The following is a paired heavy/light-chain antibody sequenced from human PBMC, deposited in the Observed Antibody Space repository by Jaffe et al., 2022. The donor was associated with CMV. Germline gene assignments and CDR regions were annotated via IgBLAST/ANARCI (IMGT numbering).Heavy chain of an antibody. CDR2: IYHSGST. J-gene: IGHJ6*04. D-gene: IGHD6-19*01. CDR3: ARVGYGSGWTKMDV. Sequence: QVQLQESGPGLVKPSGTLSLTCAVSGGSISSINWWSWVRQPPGKGLEWIGEIYHSGSTNYSPSLKSRVTISIDKSKNHFSLNMSSVTAADTAVYYCARVGYGSGWTKMDVWGKGTTVTVSS. V-gene: IGHV4-4*02. CDR1: GGSISSINW.
Light chain of an antibody. CDR2: DAS. Sequence: EIVLTQSPATLSLSPGERATLSCRASQSVGTYLAWYQQKPGQAPRLLIYDASKGATGIPARFSGSGSGTDFTLTISSLEPEDFAVYYCQQRNTWPPGWTFGQGTKVEI. V-gene: IGKV3-11*01. CDR1: QSVGTY. CDR3: QQRNTWPPGWT. J-gene: IGKJ1*01.